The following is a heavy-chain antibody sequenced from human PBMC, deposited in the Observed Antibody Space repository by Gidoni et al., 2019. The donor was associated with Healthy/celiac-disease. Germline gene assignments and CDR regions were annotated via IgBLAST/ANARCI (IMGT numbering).Heavy chain of an antibody. J-gene: IGHJ6*03. CDR1: GFTFSSYA. CDR3: ARSGGDSAYYYYYMDV. Sequence: QVQLVESGGGVVQPGRSLRLSCAASGFTFSSYAMHWVRQAPGKGLEWVAVISYDGSNKYYADSVKGRFTISRDNSKNTLYLQMNSLRAEDTAVYYCARSGGDSAYYYYYMDVWGKGTTVTVSS. D-gene: IGHD2-21*02. V-gene: IGHV3-30*04. CDR2: ISYDGSNK.